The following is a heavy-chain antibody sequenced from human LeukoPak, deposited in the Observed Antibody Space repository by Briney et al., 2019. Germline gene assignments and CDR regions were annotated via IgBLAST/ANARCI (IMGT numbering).Heavy chain of an antibody. D-gene: IGHD1-26*01. J-gene: IGHJ4*02. CDR1: GGTFSSYA. CDR2: IIPIFGTA. V-gene: IGHV1-69*13. CDR3: ARARIMGATSPFDY. Sequence: VKVSCKAAGGTFSSYAISWVRQAPGQGLEWMGGIIPIFGTANYAQKFQGRVTITTDESASTAYMELSSLRSEDTAVYYCARARIMGATSPFDYWGQGTLVTVSS.